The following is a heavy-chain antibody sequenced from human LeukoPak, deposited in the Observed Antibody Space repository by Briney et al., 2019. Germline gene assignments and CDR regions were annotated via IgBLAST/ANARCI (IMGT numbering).Heavy chain of an antibody. J-gene: IGHJ3*02. Sequence: GGSLRLSCAASGFTLRRYAMQWVGQAPGKGGEWVAVISYDGSNKYYADSVKGRFTISRDNSKNTLYLQMNSLRAEDTAVYYCARDSGGAFDIWGQGTMVTVSS. CDR1: GFTLRRYA. CDR2: ISYDGSNK. V-gene: IGHV3-30-3*01. CDR3: ARDSGGAFDI. D-gene: IGHD3-10*01.